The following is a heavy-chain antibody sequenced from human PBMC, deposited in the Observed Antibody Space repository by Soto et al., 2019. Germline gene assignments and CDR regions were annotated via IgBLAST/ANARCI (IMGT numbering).Heavy chain of an antibody. CDR1: GVTFNKWW. V-gene: IGHV3-74*01. CDR2: INRDGSTA. CDR3: EKDIDDAAAAY. Sequence: PGGSLRLSCAGSGVTFNKWWMHWVRQAPGKGLVWVSRINRDGSTAYYADSVKGRVTISRDNAKNTLYLEVNSLRADDTGVYYCEKDIDDAAAAYWGQGTRVTVSS. J-gene: IGHJ4*02. D-gene: IGHD6-13*01.